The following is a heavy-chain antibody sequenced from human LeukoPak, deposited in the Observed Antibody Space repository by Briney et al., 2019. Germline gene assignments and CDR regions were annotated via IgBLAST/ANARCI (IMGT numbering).Heavy chain of an antibody. CDR1: GGSISSGDYS. CDR3: ARGGDYTDFDY. J-gene: IGHJ4*02. CDR2: IYHSGST. Sequence: SQTLSLTCAVSGGSISSGDYSWSWIRQPPGKGLEWIGYIYHSGSTYYNPSLKSRVTISVDRSKNQFSLKLSSVTAADTAVYYCARGGDYTDFDYWGQATLVTVSS. D-gene: IGHD5-12*01. V-gene: IGHV4-30-2*01.